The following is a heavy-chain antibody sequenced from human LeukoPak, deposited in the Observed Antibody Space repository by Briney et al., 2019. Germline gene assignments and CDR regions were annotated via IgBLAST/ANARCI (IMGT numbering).Heavy chain of an antibody. D-gene: IGHD6-19*01. CDR3: VKNNGAVAGRGGFDY. J-gene: IGHJ4*02. CDR2: ISYDGSDK. V-gene: IGHV3-30*18. Sequence: GRSLRLSCAASGFTFSPYGMHWVRQAPGKGLEWVAVISYDGSDKYYADSVKGRFTISRDNSKNTLYLQMSSLRAEDTAVYYCVKNNGAVAGRGGFDYWGQGTLVTVSS. CDR1: GFTFSPYG.